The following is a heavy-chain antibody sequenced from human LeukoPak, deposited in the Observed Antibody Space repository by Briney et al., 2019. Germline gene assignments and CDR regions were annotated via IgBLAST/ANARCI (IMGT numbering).Heavy chain of an antibody. CDR3: ARGAIFGVTPRGYGMDV. V-gene: IGHV1-8*02. D-gene: IGHD3-3*01. CDR1: GYTFTSYG. J-gene: IGHJ6*02. CDR2: MNPNNGGT. Sequence: ASVKVSCKASGYTFTSYGISWVRQAPGQGLEWVGWMNPNNGGTVYAQKFQGRVTMTRDTSTGTLYMELNSLRSEDTAVYYCARGAIFGVTPRGYGMDVWGQGTTVTVSS.